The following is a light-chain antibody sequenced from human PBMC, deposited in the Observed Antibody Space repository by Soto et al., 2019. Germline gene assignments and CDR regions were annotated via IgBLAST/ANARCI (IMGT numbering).Light chain of an antibody. CDR3: HQYNNWPRT. V-gene: IGKV3-15*01. Sequence: EVVMTQSPATLSLSPGERATLSCRASQSVGSNFAWYQQKPGQAPRLLIYGASTRATGIPARFSGSGSGTEFTLTISSLQSEDFAVYYCHQYNNWPRTFGQGTKLEIK. CDR2: GAS. CDR1: QSVGSN. J-gene: IGKJ2*01.